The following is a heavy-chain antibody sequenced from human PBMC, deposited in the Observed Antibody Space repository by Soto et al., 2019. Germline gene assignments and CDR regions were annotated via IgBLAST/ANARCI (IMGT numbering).Heavy chain of an antibody. V-gene: IGHV3-9*01. CDR1: GFTFDDYA. D-gene: IGHD4-17*01. Sequence: EVQLVESGGGLVQPGRSLRLSCAASGFTFDDYAMHWVRQAPGKGLEWVSGISWNSGSIGYADSVKGRFTISSDNAKNFLYLQMNSLRAEDTALYYCAKADYGDYAEYFQHWGQGTLVTVSS. J-gene: IGHJ1*01. CDR2: ISWNSGSI. CDR3: AKADYGDYAEYFQH.